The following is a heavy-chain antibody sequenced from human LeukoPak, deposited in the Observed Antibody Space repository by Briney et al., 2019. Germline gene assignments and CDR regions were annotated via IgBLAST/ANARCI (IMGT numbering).Heavy chain of an antibody. J-gene: IGHJ4*02. D-gene: IGHD3-22*01. CDR3: ARDLFGAYYDSSGVPRDY. CDR2: IIPIFGTA. Sequence: SVKVSCKASGGTFSSYAISWVRQAPGQGLEWMGGIIPIFGTANYAQKFQGRVTITADESTSTAYMELSSLRSEDTAVYYCARDLFGAYYDSSGVPRDYWGQGTLVTVSS. CDR1: GGTFSSYA. V-gene: IGHV1-69*13.